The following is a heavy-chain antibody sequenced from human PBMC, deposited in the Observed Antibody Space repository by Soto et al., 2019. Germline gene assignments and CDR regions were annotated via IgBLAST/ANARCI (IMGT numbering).Heavy chain of an antibody. D-gene: IGHD3-9*01. Sequence: EVQLVESGGGLVQPGGSLRLSCAASGFTFSSYEMNWVRQAPGKGLEWVSYISSSGSTIYYADSVKGRFTISRENAKNSLYLQMNSLRAEDTAVYYCASALLTPGAFDIWGQGTMVTVSS. J-gene: IGHJ3*02. CDR1: GFTFSSYE. CDR3: ASALLTPGAFDI. CDR2: ISSSGSTI. V-gene: IGHV3-48*03.